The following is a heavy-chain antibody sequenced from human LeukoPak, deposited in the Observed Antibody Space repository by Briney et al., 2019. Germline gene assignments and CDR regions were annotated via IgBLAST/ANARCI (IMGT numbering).Heavy chain of an antibody. Sequence: PSETLSLTCAVYGGSFRGFYWTWIRQSPGKGLEWIGEINHSGSSSYNPSLKSRIMISVDMSKNQFSLKVRSVTAADTAVYYCARSHCRGDCYSSRWQILYGYYYYYMDVWGTGTTVTVSS. CDR1: GGSFRGFY. V-gene: IGHV4-34*01. CDR2: INHSGSS. D-gene: IGHD2-21*02. J-gene: IGHJ6*03. CDR3: ARSHCRGDCYSSRWQILYGYYYYYMDV.